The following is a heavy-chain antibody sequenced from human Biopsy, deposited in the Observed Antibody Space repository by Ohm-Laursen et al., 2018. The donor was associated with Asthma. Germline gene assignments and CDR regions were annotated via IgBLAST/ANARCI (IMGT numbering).Heavy chain of an antibody. CDR1: RFTYE. J-gene: IGHJ6*02. CDR3: ARDLRSDNWNPWGMDV. Sequence: SLRLSCAASRFTYEMHWVRQAPGKGLEWVAVISYDGTNKDYADSVKGRFTFSRDNSQNTLSLEMNSLRVEDTAVYYCARDLRSDNWNPWGMDVWGLGTTVTVSS. V-gene: IGHV3-30*03. CDR2: ISYDGTNK. D-gene: IGHD1-20*01.